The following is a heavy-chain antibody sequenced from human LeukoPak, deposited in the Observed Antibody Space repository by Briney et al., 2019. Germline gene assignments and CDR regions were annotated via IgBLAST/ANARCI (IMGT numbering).Heavy chain of an antibody. V-gene: IGHV3-21*01. CDR3: VRGAVGYCSGGSCYSFDY. CDR1: GFTFSSYS. Sequence: GGSLRLSCAASGFTFSSYSMDWVRQAPGKGLEWVSSISSSSSYIYYADSVKGRFTISRDNAKNSLYLQMNSLRAEDTAVYYCVRGAVGYCSGGSCYSFDYWGQGTLVTVSS. CDR2: ISSSSSYI. D-gene: IGHD2-15*01. J-gene: IGHJ4*02.